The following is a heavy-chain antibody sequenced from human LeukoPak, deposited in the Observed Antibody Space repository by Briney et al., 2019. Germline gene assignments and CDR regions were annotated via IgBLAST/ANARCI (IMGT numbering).Heavy chain of an antibody. CDR2: INHSGST. D-gene: IGHD3-16*02. CDR1: GGSFSGYY. V-gene: IGHV4-34*01. CDR3: ARAEIKLYNQRRYYFDY. J-gene: IGHJ4*02. Sequence: SETLSLTCAVYGGSFSGYYWGWIRQPPGKGLEWIGEINHSGSTNYNPSLKSRVTISVDTSKNQFPLTLSSVTAADTAVYYCARAEIKLYNQRRYYFDYWGQGTLVTVSS.